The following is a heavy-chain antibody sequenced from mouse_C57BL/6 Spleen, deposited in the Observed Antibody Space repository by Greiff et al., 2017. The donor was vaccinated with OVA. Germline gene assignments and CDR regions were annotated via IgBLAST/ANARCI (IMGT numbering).Heavy chain of an antibody. CDR1: GFTFSDYG. Sequence: EVNLVESGGGLVKPGGSLKLSCAASGFTFSDYGMHWVRQAPEKGLEWVAYISSGSSTIYYADTVKGRFTISRDNAKNTLFLQMTSLRSEDTAMYYCARRDGSSPFAYWGQGTLVTVSA. D-gene: IGHD1-1*01. V-gene: IGHV5-17*01. J-gene: IGHJ3*01. CDR3: ARRDGSSPFAY. CDR2: ISSGSSTI.